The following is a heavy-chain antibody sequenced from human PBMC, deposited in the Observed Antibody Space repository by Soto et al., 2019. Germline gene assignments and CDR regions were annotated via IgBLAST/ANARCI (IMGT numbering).Heavy chain of an antibody. V-gene: IGHV4-30-4*01. Sequence: PSETLSLTCTVSGGSISSGDYYWSWIRQPPGKGLEWIGYIYYSGRTYYNPSLKSRVTISVDTSKNQFSLKLSSVTAADKAVYYCARDAYYYDSSCYYGPEVWFDPWGQGTLVTVSA. CDR1: GGSISSGDYY. J-gene: IGHJ5*02. D-gene: IGHD3-22*01. CDR3: ARDAYYYDSSCYYGPEVWFDP. CDR2: IYYSGRT.